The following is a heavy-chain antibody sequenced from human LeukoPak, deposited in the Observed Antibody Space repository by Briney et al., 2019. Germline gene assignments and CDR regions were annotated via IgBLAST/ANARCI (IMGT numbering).Heavy chain of an antibody. CDR3: AKDGIARGSGSYLLYYFDY. CDR2: ISTSSSYI. V-gene: IGHV3-21*01. CDR1: GFTFSRYN. Sequence: GGSLRLSCAASGFTFSRYNMNWVRQAPGKGLEWVSSISTSSSYIYYADSVKGRVTISRDNAKKSLYLQMNSLRAEDTAVYYCAKDGIARGSGSYLLYYFDYWGQGTLVTVSS. J-gene: IGHJ4*02. D-gene: IGHD3-10*01.